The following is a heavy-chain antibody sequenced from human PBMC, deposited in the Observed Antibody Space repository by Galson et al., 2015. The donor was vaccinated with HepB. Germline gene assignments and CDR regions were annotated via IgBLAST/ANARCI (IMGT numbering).Heavy chain of an antibody. CDR2: IDWDDDK. J-gene: IGHJ6*02. CDR3: ARTPTLVGIAAAGTGYYYGMDV. V-gene: IGHV2-70*01. Sequence: PALVKPTQTLTLTCTFSGFSLSTSGMCVSWIRQPPGKALEWLALIDWDDDKYYSTSLKTRLTISKDTSKNQVVLTMTNMDPVDTATYYCARTPTLVGIAAAGTGYYYGMDVWGQGTTVTVSS. D-gene: IGHD6-13*01. CDR1: GFSLSTSGMC.